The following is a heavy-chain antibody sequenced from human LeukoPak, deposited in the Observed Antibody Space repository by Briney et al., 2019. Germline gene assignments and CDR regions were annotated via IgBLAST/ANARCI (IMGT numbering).Heavy chain of an antibody. Sequence: GASVKVSCKASGYTFTSYGISWVRQAPGQGLEWMGWISAYNGNTNYAQKLQGRVTMTTDTSTSTAYMELRSLRSDDTAVYYCARDGSHSSSWSHNWSDPWGQGTLVTVSS. CDR1: GYTFTSYG. D-gene: IGHD6-13*01. V-gene: IGHV1-18*01. CDR3: ARDGSHSSSWSHNWSDP. J-gene: IGHJ5*02. CDR2: ISAYNGNT.